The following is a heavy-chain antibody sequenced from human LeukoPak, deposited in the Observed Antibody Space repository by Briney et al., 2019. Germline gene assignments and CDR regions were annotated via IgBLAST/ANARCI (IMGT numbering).Heavy chain of an antibody. D-gene: IGHD3-3*01. CDR2: IYYSGST. J-gene: IGHJ5*02. V-gene: IGHV4-39*07. CDR1: GGSISSSSYY. CDR3: ARLTLVFGVVIPDWFDP. Sequence: SETLSLTCTVSGGSISSSSYYWGWIRQPPGKGLEWIGSIYYSGSTYYNPSLKSRVTISVDTSKNQFSLKLSSVTAADTAVYYCARLTLVFGVVIPDWFDPWGQGTLVTVSS.